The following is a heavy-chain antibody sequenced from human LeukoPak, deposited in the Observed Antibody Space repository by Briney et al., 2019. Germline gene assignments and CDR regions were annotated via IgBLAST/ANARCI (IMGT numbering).Heavy chain of an antibody. CDR2: IYTSGSA. D-gene: IGHD2-15*01. J-gene: IGHJ5*02. CDR1: GVSISSYY. Sequence: PSETLSLTCNVSGVSISSYYWSWLRQPAGKGLEWIGRIYTSGSANYNPSLKSRVTMSVDTSKNQFSLRLSSVTAADTAVYYCARGAAQFDPWGQGTLVTVSS. V-gene: IGHV4-4*07. CDR3: ARGAAQFDP.